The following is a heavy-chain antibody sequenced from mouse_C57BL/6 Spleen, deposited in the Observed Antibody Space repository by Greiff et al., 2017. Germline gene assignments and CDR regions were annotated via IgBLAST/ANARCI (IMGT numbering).Heavy chain of an antibody. CDR2: IYPSDSET. CDR3: ARAYYSNPHYYAMDY. D-gene: IGHD2-5*01. J-gene: IGHJ4*01. CDR1: GYTFTSYW. Sequence: VKLMESGAELVRPGSSVKLSCKASGYTFTSYWMDWVKQRPGQGLEWIGNIYPSDSETHYNQKFKDKATLTVDKSSSTAYMQLSSLTSEDSAVYYCARAYYSNPHYYAMDYWGQGTSVTVSS. V-gene: IGHV1-61*01.